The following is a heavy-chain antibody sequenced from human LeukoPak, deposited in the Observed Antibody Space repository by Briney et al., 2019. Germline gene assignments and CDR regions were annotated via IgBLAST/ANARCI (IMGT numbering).Heavy chain of an antibody. D-gene: IGHD1-26*01. J-gene: IGHJ4*02. CDR2: ISSSSSTI. Sequence: QPGGSLRLSCAASGFTFSSYSMNWVRQAPGKGLEWVSYISSSSSTIYYADSVKGRFTISRDNAKNSLYLQMNSLRAEDTAVYYCARDGNWLVYWGQGTLVTVSS. CDR1: GFTFSSYS. CDR3: ARDGNWLVY. V-gene: IGHV3-48*01.